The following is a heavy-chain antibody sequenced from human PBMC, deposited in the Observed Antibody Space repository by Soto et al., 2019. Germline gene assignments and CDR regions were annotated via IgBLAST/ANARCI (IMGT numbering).Heavy chain of an antibody. Sequence: QVQLVESGGGVVQPGSSLRLSCEASGFTFSMYGMHWVRQAPGKGLEWVGVIYSDGSHQYYRDSVKGRFTISRDNSNKMVYLQMTGLRLDDSALYYCARDRRVIPDADMDYWGQGVLVTVSS. CDR1: GFTFSMYG. CDR3: ARDRRVIPDADMDY. D-gene: IGHD2-21*01. CDR2: IYSDGSHQ. J-gene: IGHJ4*02. V-gene: IGHV3-30*03.